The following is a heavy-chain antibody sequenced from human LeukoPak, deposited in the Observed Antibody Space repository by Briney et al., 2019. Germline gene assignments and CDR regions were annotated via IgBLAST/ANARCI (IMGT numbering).Heavy chain of an antibody. CDR3: ARVYYYGSGSYAFDI. D-gene: IGHD3-10*01. J-gene: IGHJ3*02. V-gene: IGHV4-59*01. CDR2: IYYSGST. CDR1: GGSISSYY. Sequence: SETLSLTCTVSGGSISSYYRSWIRQPPGKGLEWIGYIYYSGSTNYNPSLKSRVTISVDTSKNQFSLKLSSVTAADTAVYYCARVYYYGSGSYAFDIWGQGTMVTVSS.